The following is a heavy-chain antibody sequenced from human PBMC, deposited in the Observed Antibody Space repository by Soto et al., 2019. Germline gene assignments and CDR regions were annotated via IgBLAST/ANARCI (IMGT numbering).Heavy chain of an antibody. D-gene: IGHD7-27*01. CDR1: GDSISNLNYF. CDR3: ARGRYCLTGRCFPNWFDS. J-gene: IGHJ5*01. V-gene: IGHV4-30-4*01. CDR2: IYKSATT. Sequence: SETLSLTCSVSGDSISNLNYFWAWIRQPPGQALEYIGYIYKSATTYYNPSFESRVAISVDTSKSQFSLNVTSVTAADTAVYFCARGRYCLTGRCFPNWFDSWGQGALVTVSS.